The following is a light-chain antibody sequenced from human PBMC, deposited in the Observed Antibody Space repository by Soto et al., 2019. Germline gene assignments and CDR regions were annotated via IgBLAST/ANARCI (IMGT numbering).Light chain of an antibody. CDR2: DST. CDR3: CSYAGSYTWV. V-gene: IGLV2-11*01. CDR1: SSDVGAYKY. J-gene: IGLJ1*01. Sequence: QSVLTQPRSVSGSPGQSVTISCTGTSSDVGAYKYVSWYQHYPGEAPKVMSYDSTPRPSGGPDRFSGTKSGNTASLTISGLQAEDEADYYCCSYAGSYTWVFGSGTKLTV.